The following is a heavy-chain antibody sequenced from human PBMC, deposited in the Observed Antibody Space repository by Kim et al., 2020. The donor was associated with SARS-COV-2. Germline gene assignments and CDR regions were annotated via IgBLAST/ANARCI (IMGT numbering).Heavy chain of an antibody. CDR3: ARGSFRHDAXXX. Sequence: GGSLRLSCAASGFTFSSYWMHWVRQAPGKGLVWVSRISTDGRSTNYADSVKGRFTISRDNAQNTLYLQLNSLHDDDTAVYYCARGSFRHDAXXXWGQGTXXTXSS. CDR2: ISTDGRST. J-gene: IGHJ3*01. CDR1: GFTFSSYW. V-gene: IGHV3-74*01. D-gene: IGHD3-10*01.